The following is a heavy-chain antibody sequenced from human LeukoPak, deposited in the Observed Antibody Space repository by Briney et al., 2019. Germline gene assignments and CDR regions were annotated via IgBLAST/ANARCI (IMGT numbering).Heavy chain of an antibody. D-gene: IGHD5-12*01. Sequence: GGSLRLSCAASGFTFSNYWMHWVRQAPGKGLVRVSRINSDGSSTTYADSVKGRFTISRDNAKNTLYLQMGSLRAEDTAIYYCAKIPSATESFDYWGQGTLVTVSS. CDR2: INSDGSST. J-gene: IGHJ4*02. CDR3: AKIPSATESFDY. CDR1: GFTFSNYW. V-gene: IGHV3-74*01.